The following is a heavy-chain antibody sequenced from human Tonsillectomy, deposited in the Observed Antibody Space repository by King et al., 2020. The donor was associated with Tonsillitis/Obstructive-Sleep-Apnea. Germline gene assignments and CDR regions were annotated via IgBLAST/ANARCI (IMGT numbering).Heavy chain of an antibody. CDR2: IYPGDSDT. CDR3: ARPAPSLNDAFDI. CDR1: GYSFNSSW. J-gene: IGHJ3*02. Sequence: QLVQSGAEVKKPGESLKISCKGFGYSFNSSWSGWWRQMPGKGLDGRGIIYPGDSDTRYSPSFQGQGTISADKSISTAYLQWSSLKASDTAMYYCARPAPSLNDAFDIWGQGTMVTVSS. V-gene: IGHV5-51*01.